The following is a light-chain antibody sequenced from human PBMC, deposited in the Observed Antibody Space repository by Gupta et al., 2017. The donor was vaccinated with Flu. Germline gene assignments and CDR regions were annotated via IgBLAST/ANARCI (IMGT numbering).Light chain of an antibody. CDR3: QQYYSTPPVT. CDR2: WAS. CDR1: QSVLYSSNNKNY. Sequence: LGERATIKCKSSQSVLYSSNNKNYLAWYQQKPGQPPKLLIYWASTRESGVPDRFSGSGSGTDFTLTISSLQAEDVAVYYCQQYYSTPPVTFGQGTKVEIK. V-gene: IGKV4-1*01. J-gene: IGKJ1*01.